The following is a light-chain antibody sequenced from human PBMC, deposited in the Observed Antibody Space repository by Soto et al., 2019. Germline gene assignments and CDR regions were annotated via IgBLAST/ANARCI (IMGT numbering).Light chain of an antibody. J-gene: IGKJ2*01. CDR3: QQYHRYPYT. CDR2: KTS. Sequence: DIPLTQSPSTLSASVGDRVTITCRASEGISGWLAWYQQKPGTVPNLLIYKTSNLQPGVPSRFSGSGSGTDFTLTISGLQPDDFATYYCQQYHRYPYTFGQGTKLEIK. V-gene: IGKV1-5*03. CDR1: EGISGW.